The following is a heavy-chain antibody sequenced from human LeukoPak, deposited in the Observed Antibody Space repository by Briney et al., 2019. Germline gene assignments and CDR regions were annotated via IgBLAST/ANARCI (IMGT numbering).Heavy chain of an antibody. CDR2: ISGSGDRT. Sequence: GGSLRLSCAVSGFTFSSYGMSWVRQAPGKGLEWVSVISGSGDRTYYADSVKGRFTISGDNSKNTLYLQMNSLRAEDTAVYYCAKGYYGSGSYGWFDPWGQGTLVTVSS. CDR3: AKGYYGSGSYGWFDP. CDR1: GFTFSSYG. J-gene: IGHJ5*02. V-gene: IGHV3-23*01. D-gene: IGHD3-10*01.